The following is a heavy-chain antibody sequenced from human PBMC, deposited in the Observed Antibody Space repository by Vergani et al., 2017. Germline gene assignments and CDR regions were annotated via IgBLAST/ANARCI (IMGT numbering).Heavy chain of an antibody. CDR1: GGSISSYY. J-gene: IGHJ6*03. Sequence: QVQLQESGPGLVKPSETLSLTCTVSGGSISSYYWSWIRQPPGKGLEWIGYIYYSGSTNYNPSLKSRVTISVDTSKNQFSLKLSSVTAAETAVYYCARRSAVATYGYYYYYMDVWGKXP. CDR2: IYYSGST. V-gene: IGHV4-59*01. CDR3: ARRSAVATYGYYYYYMDV. D-gene: IGHD5-12*01.